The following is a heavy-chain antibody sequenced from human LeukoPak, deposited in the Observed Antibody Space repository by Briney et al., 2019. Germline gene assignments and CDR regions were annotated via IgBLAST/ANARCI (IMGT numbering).Heavy chain of an antibody. CDR2: ISGSGGST. CDR3: AASSGYYYTAFRY. V-gene: IGHV3-23*01. D-gene: IGHD3-22*01. Sequence: GGSLRLSCAASGFTFSSYSMNWVRQAPGKGLEWVSAISGSGGSTYYADSVKGRFTISRDNSKNTLYLQMNSLRAEDTAVYYCAASSGYYYTAFRYWGQGTLVTVSS. J-gene: IGHJ4*02. CDR1: GFTFSSYS.